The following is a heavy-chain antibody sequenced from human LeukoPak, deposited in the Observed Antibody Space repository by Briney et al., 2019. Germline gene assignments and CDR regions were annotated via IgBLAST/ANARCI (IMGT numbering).Heavy chain of an antibody. CDR1: GVSISSYY. CDR2: VYYSGST. V-gene: IGHV4-59*01. J-gene: IGHJ3*02. CDR3: ARIFRRNGFNCDAFDI. D-gene: IGHD5-24*01. Sequence: SETLSLPCTVSGVSISSYYWSWIRQPPGRGLEWIGYVYYSGSTNYNPSLKSRVTISVDTSKNQFSLKLTSVTAADTAVYYCARIFRRNGFNCDAFDIWGQRTIVTVS.